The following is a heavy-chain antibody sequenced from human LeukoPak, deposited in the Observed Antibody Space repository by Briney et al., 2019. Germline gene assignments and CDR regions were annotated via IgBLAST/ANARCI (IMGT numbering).Heavy chain of an antibody. CDR2: ISSSSSYI. J-gene: IGHJ3*02. V-gene: IGHV3-21*01. Sequence: PGGSLRLSCAASGFTFSSYSMNWVRQAPGKGLEWVSSISSSSSYIYYAVSVKGRFTISRDNAKNSLYLQMNSLRAEDTAVYYCARDGYCGGDCYDAFDIWGQGTMVTVSS. CDR1: GFTFSSYS. CDR3: ARDGYCGGDCYDAFDI. D-gene: IGHD2-21*01.